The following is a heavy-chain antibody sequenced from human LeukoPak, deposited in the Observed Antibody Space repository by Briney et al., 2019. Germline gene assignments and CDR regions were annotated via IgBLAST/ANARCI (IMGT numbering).Heavy chain of an antibody. Sequence: PSETLSLTCTVSGGSISSNDYYWGWIRQPPGEGLEWIGSIYYSGSTYYNPSLKSRVTISVDTSKNQFSLKLSSVTAADTAVYYCASGSGPLDYWGQGTLVTVSS. CDR3: ASGSGPLDY. CDR1: GGSISSNDYY. J-gene: IGHJ4*02. D-gene: IGHD3-3*01. CDR2: IYYSGST. V-gene: IGHV4-39*01.